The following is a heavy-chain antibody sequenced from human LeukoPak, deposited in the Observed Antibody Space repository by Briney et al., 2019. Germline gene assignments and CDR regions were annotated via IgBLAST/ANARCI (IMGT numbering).Heavy chain of an antibody. Sequence: SETLSLTCSVSGGSINNYWWNWIRQPPGKGLEWIGYIYYSGSTSYNPSLKSRLTISVDTSLNQFSLKLSSVTAADTAVYYCARGNKVQLELDLWGQGTLVTVSS. CDR3: ARGNKVQLELDL. D-gene: IGHD1-1*01. J-gene: IGHJ5*02. CDR2: IYYSGST. V-gene: IGHV4-59*12. CDR1: GGSINNYW.